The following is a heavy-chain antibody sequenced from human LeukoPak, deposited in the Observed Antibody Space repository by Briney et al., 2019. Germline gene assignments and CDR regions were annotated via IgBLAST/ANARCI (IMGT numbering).Heavy chain of an antibody. V-gene: IGHV3-15*01. CDR1: GFTFSNAW. D-gene: IGHD3-16*01. Sequence: NPGGSLRLSCAASGFTFSNAWMSWVRQAPGKGLEWVGRIKSKTDGGTRDYAAPVKGRFTISRDDSKNTLYLQMNSLKTEDTAVYYCTTKHVGGTMPSDYWGQGTLVTVSS. J-gene: IGHJ4*02. CDR3: TTKHVGGTMPSDY. CDR2: IKSKTDGGTR.